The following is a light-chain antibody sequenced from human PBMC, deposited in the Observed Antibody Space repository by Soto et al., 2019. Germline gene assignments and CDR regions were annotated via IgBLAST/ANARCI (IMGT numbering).Light chain of an antibody. CDR2: FAP. CDR1: QSISGY. CDR3: QQSFSNPRT. Sequence: DIQMTQSPSSLSASVGDRVTITCRASQSISGYLNWYQQKPGKAPNLLVYFAPNLQSGVPSRFSGSGSGTDFTLTITSLQPEDFATYYCQQSFSNPRTFGQGTRVDI. V-gene: IGKV1-39*01. J-gene: IGKJ1*01.